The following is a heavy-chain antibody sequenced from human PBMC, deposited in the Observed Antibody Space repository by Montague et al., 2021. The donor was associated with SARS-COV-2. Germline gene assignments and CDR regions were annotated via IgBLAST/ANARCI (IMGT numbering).Heavy chain of an antibody. CDR3: ARGAPGY. V-gene: IGHV4-34*01. CDR1: GGSFSDYH. D-gene: IGHD1-1*01. CDR2: INYDGST. Sequence: SETLSLTCAVYGGSFSDYHWTWIRQSPGGGLEWVGQINYDGSTKYNPSLRSRVTISIDTSKNQFSLKLTSVTAADTAVYYCARGAPGYWGQGTLVTVSS. J-gene: IGHJ4*02.